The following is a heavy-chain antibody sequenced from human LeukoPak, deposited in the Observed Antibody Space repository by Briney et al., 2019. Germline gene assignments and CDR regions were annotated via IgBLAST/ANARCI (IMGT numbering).Heavy chain of an antibody. CDR2: IRSTGSST. CDR1: GFTFRDYY. CDR3: ARARWLQGDFDY. V-gene: IGHV3-11*04. J-gene: IGHJ4*02. Sequence: GGSLRLSCTASGFTFRDYYVTWIRQPPGKGLEWVSYIRSTGSSTAYADSVKGRFAISRDNAKNSLYLQMNSLRVEDTAVYYCARARWLQGDFDYWGQGTLVTVSS. D-gene: IGHD5-24*01.